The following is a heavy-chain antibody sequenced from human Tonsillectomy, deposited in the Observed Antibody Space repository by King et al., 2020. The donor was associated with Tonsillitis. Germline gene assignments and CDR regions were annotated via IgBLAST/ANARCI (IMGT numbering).Heavy chain of an antibody. CDR2: IFYTGST. D-gene: IGHD2-2*01. Sequence: QLQESGPGLVTPSQTLSLTCTVSGGSISSGGYYWNWIRQHPGKGLEWIGCIFYTGSTYYNPSLKSRVTISLDRSKSQFSLKLSSVTAADTAVYYCAREEIPAGYSYYGMDVWGQGTTVTVSS. V-gene: IGHV4-31*03. CDR1: GGSISSGGYY. J-gene: IGHJ6*02. CDR3: AREEIPAGYSYYGMDV.